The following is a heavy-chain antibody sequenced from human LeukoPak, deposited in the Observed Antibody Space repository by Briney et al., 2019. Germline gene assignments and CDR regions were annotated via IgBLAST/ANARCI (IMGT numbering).Heavy chain of an antibody. V-gene: IGHV3-53*05. Sequence: PGGSLRLSCAASGFTVSSNYMNWVRQAPGKGLEWVSIIYSGGTTYYADSVKGRFTISRDNSKNTLYLQMNSLRAEDTAVYYCAKVGRNRVLRYLDYWGQGTLVTVSS. CDR2: IYSGGTT. CDR1: GFTVSSNY. J-gene: IGHJ4*02. D-gene: IGHD3-9*01. CDR3: AKVGRNRVLRYLDY.